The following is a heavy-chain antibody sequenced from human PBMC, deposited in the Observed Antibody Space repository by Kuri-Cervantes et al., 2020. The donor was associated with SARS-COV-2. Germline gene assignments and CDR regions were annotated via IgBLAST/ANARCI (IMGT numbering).Heavy chain of an antibody. D-gene: IGHD3-22*01. CDR2: IWYDGSNK. Sequence: LSLTCAASGFTFSSYAMHWVRQAPGKGLEWVAVIWYDGSNKYYADSVKGRFTISRDNSKNTLYLQMNSLRAEDTAVYYCARESMIVVETGNFDYWGQGTLVTVSS. V-gene: IGHV3-33*08. CDR1: GFTFSSYA. CDR3: ARESMIVVETGNFDY. J-gene: IGHJ4*02.